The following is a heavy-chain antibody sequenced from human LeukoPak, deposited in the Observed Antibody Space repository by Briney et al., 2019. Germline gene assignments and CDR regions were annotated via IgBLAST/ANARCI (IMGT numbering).Heavy chain of an antibody. D-gene: IGHD3-10*01. J-gene: IGHJ4*02. CDR1: GFTFSSYS. V-gene: IGHV3-21*01. CDR3: AREAGGDGYYFDY. CDR2: ISSSSSYI. Sequence: GSLRLSCAASGFTFSSYSMNWVRQAPGKGLEWVSSISSSSSYIYYADSVKGRFTISRDNAKNSLYLQMNSLRAEDTAVYYCAREAGGDGYYFDYWGQGTLVAVSS.